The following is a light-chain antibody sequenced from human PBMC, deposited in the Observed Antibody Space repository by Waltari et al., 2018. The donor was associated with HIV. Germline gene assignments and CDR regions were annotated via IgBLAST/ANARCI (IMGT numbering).Light chain of an antibody. V-gene: IGLV1-40*01. CDR1: SPTPGATDV. J-gene: IGLJ3*02. CDR3: QSYDSSLSGWV. Sequence: QSVLTQPPSVSGAPGQRVTISSTGSSPTPGATDVVPWYQQLPGTAPKLPIFRNSNRPSGVPDRFSGSKSGTSASLAITGLQAEDEADYYCQSYDSSLSGWVFGGGTKLTVL. CDR2: RNS.